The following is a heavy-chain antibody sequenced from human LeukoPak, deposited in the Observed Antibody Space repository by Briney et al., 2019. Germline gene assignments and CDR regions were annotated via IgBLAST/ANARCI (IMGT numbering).Heavy chain of an antibody. J-gene: IGHJ5*02. CDR1: GYTFTGYY. CDR3: ARDPIRWLAKKYWFDP. V-gene: IGHV1-2*02. D-gene: IGHD6-19*01. CDR2: INPNSGGT. Sequence: GESLKISCKGSGYTFTGYYMHWVRQAPGQGLEWMGWINPNSGGTNYAQKFQGRVTMTRDTSISTAYMELSRLRSDDTAVYYCARDPIRWLAKKYWFDPWGQGTLVTVSS.